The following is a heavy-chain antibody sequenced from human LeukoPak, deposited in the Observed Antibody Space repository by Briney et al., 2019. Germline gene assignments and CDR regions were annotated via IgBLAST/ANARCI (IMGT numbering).Heavy chain of an antibody. CDR2: LILIFGTA. V-gene: IGHV1-69*05. Sequence: SVKVSCKASGGTSGAFPISGWDQPLGQGFNGWGGLILIFGTANYAQKFQGRVTITTDESTSTAYMELSSLRSEDTAVYYCARCRPARSIAARPVFRAFDIWGQGTMVTVSS. D-gene: IGHD6-6*01. CDR1: GGTSGAFP. J-gene: IGHJ3*02. CDR3: ARCRPARSIAARPVFRAFDI.